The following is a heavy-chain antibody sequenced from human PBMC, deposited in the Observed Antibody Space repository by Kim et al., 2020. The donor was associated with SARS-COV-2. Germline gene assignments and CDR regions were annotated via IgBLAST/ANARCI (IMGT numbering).Heavy chain of an antibody. CDR3: ALSRTLDY. Sequence: SENYYVDSVDGRFTISRDNANSSLYLQMNSRRAGDTAVYYCALSRTLDYWGRGTLVTVSS. V-gene: IGHV3-7*01. CDR2: SEN. D-gene: IGHD2-2*01. J-gene: IGHJ4*02.